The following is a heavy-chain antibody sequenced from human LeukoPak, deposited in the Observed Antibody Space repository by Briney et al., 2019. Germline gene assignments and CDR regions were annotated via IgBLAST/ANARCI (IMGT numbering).Heavy chain of an antibody. V-gene: IGHV3-48*03. J-gene: IGHJ4*02. CDR3: ARDTYSGSDY. D-gene: IGHD3-10*01. Sequence: GGSLRLSCAASGFTFSSYEMNWVRQAPGKGLEWVSYISSSGSTIYYADSVKGRFTISRDNAKNSLYLQMNSLRAEDTAAYYCARDTYSGSDYWGQGTLVTVSS. CDR2: ISSSGSTI. CDR1: GFTFSSYE.